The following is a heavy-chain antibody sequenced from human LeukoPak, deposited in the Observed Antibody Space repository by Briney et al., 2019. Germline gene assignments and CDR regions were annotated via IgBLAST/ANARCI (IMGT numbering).Heavy chain of an antibody. CDR2: IYSGGST. CDR1: GFTVSSNY. CDR3: AREGVFSGLRKVEDY. Sequence: PGGSLILSCAASGFTVSSNYMSWVRQAPGKGLEWVSVIYSGGSTYYADSVKGRFTVSRDNSKNTLYLQMDSLTAEDTAVYYCAREGVFSGLRKVEDYWGQGTLVTVSS. J-gene: IGHJ4*02. V-gene: IGHV3-53*01. D-gene: IGHD4-17*01.